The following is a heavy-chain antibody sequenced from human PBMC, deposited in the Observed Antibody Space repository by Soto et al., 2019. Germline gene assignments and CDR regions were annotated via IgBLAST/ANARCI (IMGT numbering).Heavy chain of an antibody. CDR1: GFTFSSYS. Sequence: GGSLRLSCAASGFTFSSYSMNWVRQAPGKGLEWVSYISSSSSTIYYADSVKGRFTISRDNAKNSLYLQMNSLRAEDTAVYYCARGGYYGSGSYVNWFDPWGQGTLVTVSS. CDR3: ARGGYYGSGSYVNWFDP. V-gene: IGHV3-48*01. D-gene: IGHD3-10*01. CDR2: ISSSSSTI. J-gene: IGHJ5*02.